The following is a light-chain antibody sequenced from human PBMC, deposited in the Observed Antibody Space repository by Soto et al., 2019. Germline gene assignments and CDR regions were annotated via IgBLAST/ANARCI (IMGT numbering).Light chain of an antibody. J-gene: IGKJ1*01. CDR1: ETVRSN. Sequence: RVMTQSPDTLSVSPGERATLSCRASETVRSNLAWYQQKPGQAPRLLIHGASTMATGIPARFSGNGSGTEFTLTISSVQPEDFATYYCQQSYSTPPTFGQGTKVDI. V-gene: IGKV3D-15*01. CDR3: QQSYSTPPT. CDR2: GAS.